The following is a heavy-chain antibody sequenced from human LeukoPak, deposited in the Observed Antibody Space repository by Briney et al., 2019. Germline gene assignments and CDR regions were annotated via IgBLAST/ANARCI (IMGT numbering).Heavy chain of an antibody. Sequence: ASVKVSCKASGYTFTGYYMHWVRQAPGQGLEWMGWINPNSGGTNYAQKFQGRVTMTRDTSISTAYMELSRLRSDDTAVYYCASTDWITMARGVNFDYWGQGTLVTVSS. CDR3: ASTDWITMARGVNFDY. D-gene: IGHD3-10*01. CDR2: INPNSGGT. CDR1: GYTFTGYY. J-gene: IGHJ4*02. V-gene: IGHV1-2*02.